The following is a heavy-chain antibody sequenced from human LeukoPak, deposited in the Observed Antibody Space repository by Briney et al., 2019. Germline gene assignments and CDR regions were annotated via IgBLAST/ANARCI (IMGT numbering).Heavy chain of an antibody. V-gene: IGHV1-2*02. CDR1: GYTFTGYY. CDR3: ARGSPPSVSDLAGY. CDR2: INPNSGGT. J-gene: IGHJ4*02. Sequence: GASVKVSCKASGYTFTGYYMHWVRQAPGQGLEWMGWINPNSGGTNYAQKFQGRVTMTRDTSTSTVYMELSSLRSEDTAVYYCARGSPPSVSDLAGYWGQGTLVTVSS. D-gene: IGHD5/OR15-5a*01.